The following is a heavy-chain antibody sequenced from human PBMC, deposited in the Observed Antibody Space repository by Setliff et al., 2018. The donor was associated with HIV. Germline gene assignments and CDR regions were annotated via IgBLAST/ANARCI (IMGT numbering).Heavy chain of an antibody. J-gene: IGHJ4*02. CDR3: ARFNALLGSSTYYDY. Sequence: SETLSLTCTVSGGPLSSYYWNWIRQPPGKGLEWIGDIDYRGSTNYNPSLQSRVIISADTSKNQFSLKLSSVTAADTAVYFCARFNALLGSSTYYDYWGPGLLVTVSS. V-gene: IGHV4-59*01. D-gene: IGHD3-22*01. CDR2: IDYRGST. CDR1: GGPLSSYY.